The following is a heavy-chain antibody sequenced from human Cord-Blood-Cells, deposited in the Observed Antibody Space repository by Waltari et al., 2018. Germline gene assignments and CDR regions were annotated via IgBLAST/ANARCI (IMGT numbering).Heavy chain of an antibody. CDR2: INHSGST. J-gene: IGHJ4*02. D-gene: IGHD1-26*01. V-gene: IGHV4-34*01. Sequence: QVQLQQWGAGLLKPSETLSLTCAVYGGSFSGYYWSWIRQPPGKGLEWIGEINHSGSTNYNPSLKSRVTISVDTSKNQFSLKLSSVTAADTAVYYCARGGVGATTGLDYWGQGTLVTVSS. CDR3: ARGGVGATTGLDY. CDR1: GGSFSGYY.